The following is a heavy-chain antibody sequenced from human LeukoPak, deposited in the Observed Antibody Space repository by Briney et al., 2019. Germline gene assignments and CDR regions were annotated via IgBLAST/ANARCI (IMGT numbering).Heavy chain of an antibody. J-gene: IGHJ6*03. D-gene: IGHD5-18*01. Sequence: GGSLRLSCAASGFTFSNYAMSWVRQAPGKGLEWVSGINWNGGSTGYADSVKGRFTISRDNAKNSLYLQMNSLRAEDTALYYCARAGGYSYGFGGYYYYYMDVWGKGTTVTVSS. V-gene: IGHV3-20*04. CDR2: INWNGGST. CDR3: ARAGGYSYGFGGYYYYYMDV. CDR1: GFTFSNYA.